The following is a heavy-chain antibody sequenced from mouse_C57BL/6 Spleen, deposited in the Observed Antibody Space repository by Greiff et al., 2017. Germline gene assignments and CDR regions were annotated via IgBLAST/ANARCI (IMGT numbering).Heavy chain of an antibody. CDR2: IWSGGST. V-gene: IGHV2-2*01. D-gene: IGHD2-4*01. CDR1: GFSLTSYG. CDR3: ARIYYDYEWYFDV. J-gene: IGHJ1*03. Sequence: VKLLESGPGLVQPSQSLSITCTVSGFSLTSYGVHWVRQSPGKGLEWLGVIWSGGSTDYNAAFISRLSISKDNSKSQVFFKMNSLQADDTAIYYCARIYYDYEWYFDVWGTGTTVTVSS.